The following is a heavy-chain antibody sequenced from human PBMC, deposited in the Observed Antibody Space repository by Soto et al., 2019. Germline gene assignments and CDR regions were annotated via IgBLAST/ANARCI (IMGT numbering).Heavy chain of an antibody. V-gene: IGHV1-18*01. CDR3: ARSGPTEGY. J-gene: IGHJ4*02. Sequence: QVRLVQSGAEVKKPGASVKVSCKASGYTFTSYAISWVRQSPGQGLEWMGWISAYNGNTNSAQKLQGRVTMTTDTSPTTAYMELSSLRSDDTAVYYCARSGPTEGYWGQGNLVTVSS. D-gene: IGHD3-10*01. CDR1: GYTFTSYA. CDR2: ISAYNGNT.